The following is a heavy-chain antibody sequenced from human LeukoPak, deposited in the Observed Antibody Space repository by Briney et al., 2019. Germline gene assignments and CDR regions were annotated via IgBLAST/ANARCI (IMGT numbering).Heavy chain of an antibody. J-gene: IGHJ4*02. CDR3: ARATVAGAFDF. Sequence: SETLSLTCTVSGGSVPNFYWNWIRQSLGKRLEWIGYIYNSGSINYNPSLKSRVAISEDTSKNQFSLKLSSVTAADTAVYYCARATVAGAFDFWGQETLVTVPS. D-gene: IGHD6-19*01. V-gene: IGHV4-59*02. CDR1: GGSVPNFY. CDR2: IYNSGSI.